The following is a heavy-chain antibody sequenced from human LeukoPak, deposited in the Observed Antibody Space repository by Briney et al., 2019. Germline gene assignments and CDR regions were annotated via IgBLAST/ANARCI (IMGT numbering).Heavy chain of an antibody. V-gene: IGHV3-21*01. CDR3: ARVPSGYGFYFDY. CDR2: ISSSSSYI. CDR1: GFTLSSYA. J-gene: IGHJ4*02. D-gene: IGHD5-12*01. Sequence: GGSLRLSCAASGFTLSSYAMSWVRQAPGKGLEWVSSISSSSSYIYYADSVKGRFTISRDNAKNSLYLQMNSLRAEDTAVYYCARVPSGYGFYFDYWGQGTLVTVSS.